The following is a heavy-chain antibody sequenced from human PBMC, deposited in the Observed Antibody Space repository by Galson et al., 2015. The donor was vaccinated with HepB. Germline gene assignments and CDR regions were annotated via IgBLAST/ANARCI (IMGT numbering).Heavy chain of an antibody. V-gene: IGHV3-11*01. CDR1: GFTFNDYY. CDR2: TSGNGNIR. Sequence: SLRLSCAASGFTFNDYYMSWIRQAPGKGLEWVAYTSGNGNIRYYADSVEGRFTVSSDNAKNSLYLQMHSLRVEDTAVYFCARRGVVDAFDIWGQGTLVTVSS. D-gene: IGHD3-10*01. CDR3: ARRGVVDAFDI. J-gene: IGHJ3*02.